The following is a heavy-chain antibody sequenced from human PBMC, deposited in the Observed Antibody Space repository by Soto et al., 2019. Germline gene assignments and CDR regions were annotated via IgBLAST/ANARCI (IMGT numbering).Heavy chain of an antibody. CDR3: ASHGGYCSGGSCYIGRVYYYYGMDV. CDR1: GGTFSSYA. CDR2: IIPIFGTA. D-gene: IGHD2-15*01. J-gene: IGHJ6*02. Sequence: SVKVSCKASGGTFSSYAISWVRQAPGQGLEWMGGIIPIFGTANYAQKFQGRVTITADESTSTAYMELSSLRSEDTAVYYCASHGGYCSGGSCYIGRVYYYYGMDVWG. V-gene: IGHV1-69*13.